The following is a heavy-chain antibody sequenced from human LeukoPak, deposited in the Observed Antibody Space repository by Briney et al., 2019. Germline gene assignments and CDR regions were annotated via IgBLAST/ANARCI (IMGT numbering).Heavy chain of an antibody. Sequence: PGGSLRLSCAASGFTFDDYGMSWVRQAPGKGLEWVSGINWNGGSTGYADSVKRRFTISRDNAKNSLYLQMNSLRAEDTALYYCARVGHYDSSGYWGYWGQRTPVTVSS. CDR2: INWNGGST. CDR1: GFTFDDYG. D-gene: IGHD3-22*01. V-gene: IGHV3-20*04. J-gene: IGHJ4*02. CDR3: ARVGHYDSSGYWGY.